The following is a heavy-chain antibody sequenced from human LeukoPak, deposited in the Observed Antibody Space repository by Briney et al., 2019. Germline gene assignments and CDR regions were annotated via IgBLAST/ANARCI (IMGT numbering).Heavy chain of an antibody. J-gene: IGHJ4*02. V-gene: IGHV1-2*02. CDR3: ARKVGATPTPFGY. CDR1: GYTFTGYY. CDR2: INPNSGGT. Sequence: ASVKVSCKASGYTFTGYYMHWVRQAPGQGLEWMGWINPNSGGTNYAQKFQGRVTMTRDTSISTAYMELSRLRSDDTAVYYCARKVGATPTPFGYWGQGTLVTVSS. D-gene: IGHD1-26*01.